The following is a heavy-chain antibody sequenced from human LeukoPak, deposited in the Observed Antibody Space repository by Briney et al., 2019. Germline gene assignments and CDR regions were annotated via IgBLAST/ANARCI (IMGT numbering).Heavy chain of an antibody. Sequence: ASVKVSCKASGGTFSSYAISWVRQAPGQGLEWMGWINPNSGGTNYAQKFQGWVTMTRDTSISTAYMELSRLRSDDTAVYYCATNGDRHAFDIWGQGTMVTVSS. CDR3: ATNGDRHAFDI. CDR1: GGTFSSYA. V-gene: IGHV1-2*04. J-gene: IGHJ3*02. CDR2: INPNSGGT. D-gene: IGHD4-17*01.